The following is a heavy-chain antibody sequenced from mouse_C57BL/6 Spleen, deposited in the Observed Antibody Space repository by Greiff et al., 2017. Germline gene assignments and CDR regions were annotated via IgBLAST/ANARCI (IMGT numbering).Heavy chain of an antibody. CDR2: INPYNGGT. CDR3: ARGSTTVVAHFDY. Sequence: EVQLQQSGPVLVKPGASVKMSCKASGYTFTDYYMNWVKQSHGKSLEWIGVINPYNGGTSYNQKFKGKATLTVDKSSSTAYMELNSLTSEDSAVYYCARGSTTVVAHFDYWGQGTTLTVSS. V-gene: IGHV1-19*01. J-gene: IGHJ2*01. D-gene: IGHD1-1*01. CDR1: GYTFTDYY.